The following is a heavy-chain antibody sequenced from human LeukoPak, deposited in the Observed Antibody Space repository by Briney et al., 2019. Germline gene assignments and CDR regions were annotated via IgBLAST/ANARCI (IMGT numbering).Heavy chain of an antibody. CDR1: GFTFSSYW. CDR3: ARCTWGSDIFY. J-gene: IGHJ4*02. V-gene: IGHV3-7*01. D-gene: IGHD3-16*01. Sequence: GGSLRLSCAASGFTFSSYWMSWVRQAPGKGLEWVANIKRDGSAKYYVDSVEGRFTISRDNSKNTLFLQMNSLRAEDTAVYYCARCTWGSDIFYWGQGTLVTVSS. CDR2: IKRDGSAK.